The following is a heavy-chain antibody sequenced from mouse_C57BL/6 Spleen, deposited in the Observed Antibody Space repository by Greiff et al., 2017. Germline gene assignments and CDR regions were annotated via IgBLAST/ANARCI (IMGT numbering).Heavy chain of an antibody. CDR2: ISSGGSYT. J-gene: IGHJ2*01. V-gene: IGHV5-6*01. Sequence: EVHLVESGGDLVKPGGSLKLSCAASGFTFSSYGMSWVRQTPDKRLEWVATISSGGSYTYYPDSVKGRFTNSRDNAKNTLYLQMSSLKSEDTAMYYCARHEVYYDYVYFDYWGQGTTLTVSS. CDR3: ARHEVYYDYVYFDY. D-gene: IGHD2-4*01. CDR1: GFTFSSYG.